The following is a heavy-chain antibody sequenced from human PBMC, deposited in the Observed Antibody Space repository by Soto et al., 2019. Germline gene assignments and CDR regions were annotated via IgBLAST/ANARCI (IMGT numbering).Heavy chain of an antibody. V-gene: IGHV3-23*01. D-gene: IGHD3-10*01. CDR3: ASKLTFGASSDY. CDR2: ISGSGETT. J-gene: IGHJ4*02. Sequence: EVQLLESGGGLVQPGGSLRLSCAASGFTFSNYAMNWVRQAPGKGLEWVSTISGSGETTYYADSVKGRFTMSRDNSRNPLYLQLNSLRAEDTAVYYCASKLTFGASSDYWGQGTLVTVSS. CDR1: GFTFSNYA.